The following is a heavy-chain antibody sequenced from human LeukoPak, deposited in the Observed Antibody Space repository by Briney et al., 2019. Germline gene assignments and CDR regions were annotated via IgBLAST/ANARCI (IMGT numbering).Heavy chain of an antibody. Sequence: PSETLSLTCTVSGGSISSGSYYWSWIRQPAGKGLEWIGRIYTSGSTNYNPSLKSRVTISVDTSKNQFSLKLSSVTAADTAVYYCARVHIAAAPLAVWFDPWGQGTLVTVSS. D-gene: IGHD6-13*01. CDR1: GGSISSGSYY. J-gene: IGHJ5*02. CDR2: IYTSGST. V-gene: IGHV4-61*02. CDR3: ARVHIAAAPLAVWFDP.